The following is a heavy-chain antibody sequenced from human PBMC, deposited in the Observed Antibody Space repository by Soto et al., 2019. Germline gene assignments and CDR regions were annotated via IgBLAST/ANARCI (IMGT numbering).Heavy chain of an antibody. CDR1: VGTFSSYA. D-gene: IGHD5-18*01. V-gene: IGHV1-69*12. CDR2: ISPIFGTA. J-gene: IGHJ6*02. Sequence: VQLVQSGAEVKKPGSSVKVSCKASVGTFSSYAISWVRQAPGQGLEWMGGISPIFGTANYAQKFQGRVTITADEATRTANMELISLRSVDTADYYCAGDDVDTAMLYGMDVWGQGTTVTVSS. CDR3: AGDDVDTAMLYGMDV.